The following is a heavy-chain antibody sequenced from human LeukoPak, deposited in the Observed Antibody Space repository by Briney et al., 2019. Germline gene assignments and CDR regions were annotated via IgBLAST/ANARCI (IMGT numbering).Heavy chain of an antibody. D-gene: IGHD3-3*01. CDR2: IYHSGST. J-gene: IGHJ5*02. CDR3: ARAPRITIFGVVIISWFDP. CDR1: GSSISSYY. Sequence: KPSETLSLTCTVSGSSISSYYWSWIRQPSGKGLEWIGYIYHSGSTYYNPSLKSRVTISVDRSKNQFSLKLSSVTAADTAVYYCARAPRITIFGVVIISWFDPWGQGTLVTVSS. V-gene: IGHV4-4*09.